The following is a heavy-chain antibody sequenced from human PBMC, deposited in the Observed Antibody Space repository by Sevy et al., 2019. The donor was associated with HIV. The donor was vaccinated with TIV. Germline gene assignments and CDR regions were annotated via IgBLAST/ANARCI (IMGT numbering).Heavy chain of an antibody. V-gene: IGHV3-74*01. Sequence: GGSLRLSCAASGFTFSSYGMHWVRQAPGKGLEWVSLINSDGSSTNYADSVKGRFTISRDNAKNTLYLQMNSLRAEDTAVYYCARSGGYNKYDYWGQGTLVTVSS. CDR2: INSDGSST. CDR3: ARSGGYNKYDY. J-gene: IGHJ4*02. CDR1: GFTFSSYG. D-gene: IGHD2-15*01.